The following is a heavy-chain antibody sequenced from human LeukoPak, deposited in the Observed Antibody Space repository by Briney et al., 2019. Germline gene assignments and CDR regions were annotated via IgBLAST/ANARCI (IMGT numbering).Heavy chain of an antibody. CDR2: IIPILGIA. CDR3: ASRLWSGYYPYGMDV. Sequence: SVKVSCKASGGTFGSYAISWVRQAPGQGLEWMGRIIPILGIANYAQKFQGRVTITADKSTSTAYMELSSLRSEDTAVYYCASRLWSGYYPYGMDVWGQGTTVTVSS. J-gene: IGHJ6*02. D-gene: IGHD3-3*01. CDR1: GGTFGSYA. V-gene: IGHV1-69*04.